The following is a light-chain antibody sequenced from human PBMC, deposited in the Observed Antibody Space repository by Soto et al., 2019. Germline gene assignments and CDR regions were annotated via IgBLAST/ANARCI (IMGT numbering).Light chain of an antibody. CDR2: DAS. V-gene: IGKV1-33*01. CDR3: QQYDNLPIT. J-gene: IGKJ5*01. CDR1: KDISNY. Sequence: DIQMTQSPSSLSASVGDRVTITCQESKDISNYLNWYQQKPGKAPKLLIYDASNLETGVPSRFSGSGSGTDFTFTISSLQPEDIATYYCQQYDNLPITLGQGTRLEIK.